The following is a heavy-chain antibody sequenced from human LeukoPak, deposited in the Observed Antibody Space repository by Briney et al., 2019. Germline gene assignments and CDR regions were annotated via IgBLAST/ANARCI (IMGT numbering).Heavy chain of an antibody. J-gene: IGHJ3*02. V-gene: IGHV3-30*18. CDR1: GFTFSSYG. CDR2: ISYDGSNK. CDR3: AKDSGVPAAMYAFDI. D-gene: IGHD2-2*01. Sequence: GGSLRLSCGASGFTFSSYGMHWVRQAPGKGLEWVAFISYDGSNKYYADSVKGRFTISRDNSKNTLYLQMNSLRAEDTAVYYCAKDSGVPAAMYAFDIWGQGTMVTVSS.